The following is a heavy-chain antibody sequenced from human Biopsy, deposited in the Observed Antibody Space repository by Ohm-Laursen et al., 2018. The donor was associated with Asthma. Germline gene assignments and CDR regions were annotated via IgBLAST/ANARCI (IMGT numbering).Heavy chain of an antibody. Sequence: SLRLSCAASGFAVSREYMFWVRQAPGKGLEWVSVIYSGGTSHTADSVRGRFTISRDCSKNTLYLQMHSLRAEDTAVYYCARGDSSNWSHYYFDYWGQGTLVTVSS. CDR1: GFAVSREY. D-gene: IGHD3-22*01. CDR2: IYSGGTS. V-gene: IGHV3-53*01. CDR3: ARGDSSNWSHYYFDY. J-gene: IGHJ4*02.